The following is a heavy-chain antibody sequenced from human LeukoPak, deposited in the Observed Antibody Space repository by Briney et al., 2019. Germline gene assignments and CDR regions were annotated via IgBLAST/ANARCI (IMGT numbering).Heavy chain of an antibody. V-gene: IGHV4-61*02. Sequence: PSQTLSLTCTVSGGSISSGSDYWSWVRQPAGRGREWIGRIYSSGRTNYNPSLNSRVTISVDTSKNQFSLKLSSVTAADTAVYYCAGMLESDYGSGSSYDYWGQGTLVTVSS. CDR2: IYSSGRT. J-gene: IGHJ4*02. CDR1: GGSISSGSDY. CDR3: AGMLESDYGSGSSYDY. D-gene: IGHD3-10*01.